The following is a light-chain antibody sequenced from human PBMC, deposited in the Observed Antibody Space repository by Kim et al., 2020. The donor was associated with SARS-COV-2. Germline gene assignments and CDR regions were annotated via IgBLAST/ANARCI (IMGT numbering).Light chain of an antibody. J-gene: IGLJ3*02. CDR2: GNT. CDR3: QSYDSSLSGWV. CDR1: SSNIGAGYD. Sequence: QSVLTQPPSVSGAPGQRVTISYTGSSSNIGAGYDVHWYQQLPGTAPKLLIYGNTNRPSGVPDRFSGSQSDTSASLAITGLQAEDEADYYCQSYDSSLSGWVFGGGTKVTVL. V-gene: IGLV1-40*01.